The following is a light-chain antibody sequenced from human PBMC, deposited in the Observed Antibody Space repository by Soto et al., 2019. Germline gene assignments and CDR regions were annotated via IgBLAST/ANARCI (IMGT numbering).Light chain of an antibody. V-gene: IGLV1-51*02. CDR2: ENY. J-gene: IGLJ2*01. Sequence: QSALTQPPSVSAAPGQKVAISCSGSSSNIGNSYVSWYQQLPGTAPKLLIYENYKRPSGIPDRFSGSKSGTSATLGITGLQTGDEADYYCGTWDSSLSAGVFGGGTKLTVL. CDR3: GTWDSSLSAGV. CDR1: SSNIGNSY.